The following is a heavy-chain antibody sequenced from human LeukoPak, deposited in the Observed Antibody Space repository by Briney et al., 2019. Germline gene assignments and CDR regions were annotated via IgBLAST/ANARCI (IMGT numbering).Heavy chain of an antibody. CDR1: EFSFTDYY. D-gene: IGHD7-27*01. J-gene: IGHJ4*02. Sequence: ASVKVSCKASEFSFTDYYIHWVRQAPGQRLEWMGWINPNSGGTKYAQRFQGRVTMTRDTSIRTFYMELSRLTSDDTAVYYCARGPRTGDFDYWGQGTLVTVSS. CDR2: INPNSGGT. V-gene: IGHV1-2*02. CDR3: ARGPRTGDFDY.